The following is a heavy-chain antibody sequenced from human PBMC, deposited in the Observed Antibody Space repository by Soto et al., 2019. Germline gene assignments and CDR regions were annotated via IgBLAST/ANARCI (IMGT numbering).Heavy chain of an antibody. CDR1: GFTFSSYA. Sequence: HPGGSLRLSCAASGFTFSSYAMHWVRQAPGKGLEWVAAISYDASNEYYADSVKGRFTISRDNSKNTLYVQMNSLRAEDTAVYYCARGGYCSSTSCPRNWFDPWGQGTLVTVSS. V-gene: IGHV3-30-3*01. D-gene: IGHD2-2*01. CDR3: ARGGYCSSTSCPRNWFDP. J-gene: IGHJ5*02. CDR2: ISYDASNE.